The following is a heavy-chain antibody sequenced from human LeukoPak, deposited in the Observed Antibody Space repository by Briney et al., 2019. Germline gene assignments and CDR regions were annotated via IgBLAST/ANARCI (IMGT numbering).Heavy chain of an antibody. V-gene: IGHV3-30*04. CDR3: ARDGEDIVVVVAAEAYFDY. CDR2: ISYDGSNK. CDR1: GFTFSSYA. Sequence: GRSLRLSCAASGFTFSSYAMHWVRQAPGKGLEWVAVISYDGSNKYYADSVKGRFIISRDNSKNTLYLQMNSLRAEDTAVYYCARDGEDIVVVVAAEAYFDYWGQGTLVTVTS. J-gene: IGHJ4*02. D-gene: IGHD2-15*01.